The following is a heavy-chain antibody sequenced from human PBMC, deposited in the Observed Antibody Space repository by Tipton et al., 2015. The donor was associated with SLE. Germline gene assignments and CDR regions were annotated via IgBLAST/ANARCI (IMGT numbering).Heavy chain of an antibody. CDR2: LNYDGIQT. V-gene: IGHV3-7*04. CDR3: ARGTTVGTLRPDWFDF. Sequence: SLRLSCVGSGFTLDNLWLTWVRLALGKGLEWVANLNYDGIQTTYVDSVKGRFTVPRDNGRNSLYLQMNILRVEDTAVYYCARGTTVGTLRPDWFDFWGQGSPVTVSS. D-gene: IGHD4-23*01. CDR1: GFTLDNLW. J-gene: IGHJ5*01.